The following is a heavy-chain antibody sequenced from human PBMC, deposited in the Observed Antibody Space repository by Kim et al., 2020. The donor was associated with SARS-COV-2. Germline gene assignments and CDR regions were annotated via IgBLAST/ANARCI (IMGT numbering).Heavy chain of an antibody. Sequence: SETLSLTCTVSGGSISSYYWSWIRQPPGKGLEWIGYIYYSGSTNYNPSLKSRVTISVDTSKNQFSLKLSSVTAADTAVYYCARNYYYDSSGYSELDAFD. CDR3: ARNYYYDSSGYSELDAFD. CDR2: IYYSGST. V-gene: IGHV4-59*01. J-gene: IGHJ3*02. D-gene: IGHD3-22*01. CDR1: GGSISSYY.